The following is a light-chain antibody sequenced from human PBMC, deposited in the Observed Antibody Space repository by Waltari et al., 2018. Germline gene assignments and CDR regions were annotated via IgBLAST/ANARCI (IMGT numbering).Light chain of an antibody. J-gene: IGLJ2*01. CDR1: RSDVGGYSY. V-gene: IGLV2-14*01. CDR3: SSYTSTSTVI. CDR2: EVS. Sequence: QSALTQPASVSGSPGPSITISCTGPRSDVGGYSYASWYQHHPGKAPKVIIYEVSVRPSGVSNRFSGSKSGNTASLTISGLQAEDEADYYCSSYTSTSTVIFGGGTKLTVL.